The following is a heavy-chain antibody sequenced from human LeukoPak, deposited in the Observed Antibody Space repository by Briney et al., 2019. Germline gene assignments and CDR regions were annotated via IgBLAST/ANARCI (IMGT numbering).Heavy chain of an antibody. CDR2: INPNSGGT. V-gene: IGHV1-2*02. CDR3: ARDKKRRIFMWLREGNWFAP. CDR1: GYTFTGYY. J-gene: IGHJ5*02. D-gene: IGHD6-19*01. Sequence: WASVKVSCKASGYTFTGYYMHWVRQAPGQGLEWMGWINPNSGGTNYAQKFQGRVAMTRDTSISTAYMELSRLRSDDTAVYYCARDKKRRIFMWLREGNWFAPWGQGTLVTVS.